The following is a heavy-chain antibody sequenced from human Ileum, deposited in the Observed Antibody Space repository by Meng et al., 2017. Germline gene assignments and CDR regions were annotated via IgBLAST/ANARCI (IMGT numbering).Heavy chain of an antibody. CDR2: ISHSGSA. CDR1: SGSISSNTY. D-gene: IGHD4-23*01. V-gene: IGHV4-4*02. J-gene: IGHJ4*02. Sequence: QGQRQEPGPGLVRPSGTLSLTCAVSSGSISSNTYWSWVRQPPGKGLEWIGQISHSGSAYYNPSLKSRVTMSVDKSKSQFSLMLTSVTAADTAIYYCARHGGYSQDFWGQGTLVTVSS. CDR3: ARHGGYSQDF.